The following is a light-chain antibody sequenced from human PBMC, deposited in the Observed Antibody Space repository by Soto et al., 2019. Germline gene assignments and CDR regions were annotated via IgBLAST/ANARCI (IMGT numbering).Light chain of an antibody. CDR3: QQYHDWPPLT. J-gene: IGKJ3*01. Sequence: EVVMTQSPGTLSLSAGERATVSCRASQSISSDLAWYQQKPGQAPRLLIYGASTRATDIPARFSGGGSGTEFTLTISSLQSEDSAIYYCQQYHDWPPLTVGPGTKVHI. CDR1: QSISSD. CDR2: GAS. V-gene: IGKV3-15*01.